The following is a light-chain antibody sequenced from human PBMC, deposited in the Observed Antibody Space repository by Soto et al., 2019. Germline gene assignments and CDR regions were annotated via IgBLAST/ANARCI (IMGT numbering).Light chain of an antibody. J-gene: IGKJ2*01. CDR2: AAS. CDR3: QQLNSYPKT. V-gene: IGKV1-9*01. Sequence: DIQLTQSPSFLSASVGDRVTITCRASQGISSYLVWYQQKPGKAPKLLIYAASTLQSGVPSRFSGSGSETEFTLKISRLQPEDFATYYCQQLNSYPKTFGQGTKLEIK. CDR1: QGISSY.